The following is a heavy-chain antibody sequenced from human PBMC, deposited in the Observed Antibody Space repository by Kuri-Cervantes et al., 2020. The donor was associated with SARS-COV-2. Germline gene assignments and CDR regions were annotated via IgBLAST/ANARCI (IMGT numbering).Heavy chain of an antibody. D-gene: IGHD5-18*01. J-gene: IGHJ5*02. CDR3: TPMDKRGWFDP. V-gene: IGHV4-61*01. CDR1: GASVSSGSYY. CDR2: IYYSGST. Sequence: GSLRLSCAVSGASVSSGSYYWGWIRQPPGKGLEWIGNIYYSGSTNYNPSFKSRVTILVDTSKKEFSLILSSVTAADTAVYYCTPMDKRGWFDPWGQGILVTVSS.